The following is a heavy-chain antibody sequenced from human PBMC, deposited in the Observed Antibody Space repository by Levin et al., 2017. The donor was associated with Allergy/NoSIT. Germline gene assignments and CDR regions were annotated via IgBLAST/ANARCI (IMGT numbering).Heavy chain of an antibody. J-gene: IGHJ4*02. D-gene: IGHD2-21*02. V-gene: IGHV1-2*02. CDR3: ASREMTAGRASPPDY. CDR2: INPNSGGT. Sequence: GESLKISCKASGYTFTGYYMHWVRQAPGQGLEWMGWINPNSGGTKYGQKFQGRVTMTRDTSISTAYMELSRLRSDDTAVYYCASREMTAGRASPPDYWGQGTLVTVSS. CDR1: GYTFTGYY.